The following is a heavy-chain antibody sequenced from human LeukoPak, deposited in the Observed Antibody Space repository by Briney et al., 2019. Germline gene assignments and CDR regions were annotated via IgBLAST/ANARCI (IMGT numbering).Heavy chain of an antibody. J-gene: IGHJ4*02. Sequence: GGSLRLSCAASGFTVSSYSLDCVRQAPGKGLEWVLLISSSNNYIYYADSVKGRFTNSRDNAKDSLYLQMNSLTAEDTAVYYCARDLYSSSSNQRLDYWGQGTLVTVSS. CDR3: ARDLYSSSSNQRLDY. D-gene: IGHD6-13*01. CDR2: ISSSNNYI. CDR1: GFTVSSYS. V-gene: IGHV3-21*01.